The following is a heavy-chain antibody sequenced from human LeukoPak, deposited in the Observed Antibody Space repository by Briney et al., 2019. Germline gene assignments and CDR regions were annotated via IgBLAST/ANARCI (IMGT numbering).Heavy chain of an antibody. CDR2: IKSDGSSP. D-gene: IGHD7-27*01. CDR3: ARDTRSRPGYFDY. CDR1: GFTFNTYW. V-gene: IGHV3-74*01. J-gene: IGHJ4*02. Sequence: GGSLRLSCAASGFTFNTYWMHWVRQAPGKGLVWVSRIKSDGSSPAYADSVRGRFTISRDNAKNSLYLQMNSLRAEDTAVYYCARDTRSRPGYFDYWGQGTLVTVSS.